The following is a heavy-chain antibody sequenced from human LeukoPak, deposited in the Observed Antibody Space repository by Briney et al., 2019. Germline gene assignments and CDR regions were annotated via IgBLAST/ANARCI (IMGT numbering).Heavy chain of an antibody. Sequence: PGGSLRLSCAASGFTFSSYGMHWVRQAPGKGLEWVAVISYDGSNKYYADSVKGRFTISRDNSKNTLYLQMNSLRAEDTAVYYCAKDVGGGAFDYWGQGTLVTVSS. V-gene: IGHV3-30*18. J-gene: IGHJ4*02. CDR2: ISYDGSNK. CDR1: GFTFSSYG. CDR3: AKDVGGGAFDY. D-gene: IGHD3-16*01.